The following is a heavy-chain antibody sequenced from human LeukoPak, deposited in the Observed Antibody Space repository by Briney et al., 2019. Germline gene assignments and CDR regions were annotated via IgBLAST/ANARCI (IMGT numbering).Heavy chain of an antibody. CDR3: AKGMVRYGSGSLLDY. Sequence: PGGSLRLSCEASGFTFSSYAMHWVRQAPGKGLEWVAVISYDGSNKYYADSVKGRFTISRDNSKNTLYLQMNSLRAEDTAVYYCAKGMVRYGSGSLLDYWGQGTLVTAPS. CDR2: ISYDGSNK. CDR1: GFTFSSYA. V-gene: IGHV3-30*04. J-gene: IGHJ4*02. D-gene: IGHD3-10*01.